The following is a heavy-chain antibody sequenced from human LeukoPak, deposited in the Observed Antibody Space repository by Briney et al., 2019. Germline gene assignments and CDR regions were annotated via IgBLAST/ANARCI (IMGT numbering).Heavy chain of an antibody. Sequence: ASVKVSCKASGYTFTGYYMHWVRQAPGQGLEWMGWINPNSGGTNYAQKFQGRVTMTRDTSISTAYMELSRLRSDDTAVYYCARGGQDSCGYYYDPIAFDIWGQGTMVTVSS. CDR2: INPNSGGT. CDR3: ARGGQDSCGYYYDPIAFDI. J-gene: IGHJ3*02. D-gene: IGHD3-22*01. CDR1: GYTFTGYY. V-gene: IGHV1-2*02.